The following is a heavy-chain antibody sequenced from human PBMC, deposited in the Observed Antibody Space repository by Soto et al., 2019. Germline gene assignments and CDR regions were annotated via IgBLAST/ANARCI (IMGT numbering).Heavy chain of an antibody. CDR2: ISGSGST. CDR1: GFTFSSYA. V-gene: IGHV3-23*01. Sequence: EVQLLESGGGLVQPGGSLRLSCAASGFTFSSYAMTWVRQAPGKGLEWVSAISGSGSTYYADSVKGRFTISRDNSKNTLYLRMNSLRAEDTAVYYCAKGYSSSWYHYFDYWGQGTLVTVSS. D-gene: IGHD6-13*01. CDR3: AKGYSSSWYHYFDY. J-gene: IGHJ4*02.